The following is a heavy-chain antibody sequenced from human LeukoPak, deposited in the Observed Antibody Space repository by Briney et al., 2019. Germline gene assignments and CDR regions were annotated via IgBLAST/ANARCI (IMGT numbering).Heavy chain of an antibody. J-gene: IGHJ4*02. CDR3: VRDRGLHTNFDY. Sequence: GGSLRLSCAASGFTFRNYWMGWVRQAPGKGLEWVANTKPDGTAEYYADSVRGRFTTSRDNANNLLYLQMNSLRGEDTAVYYCVRDRGLHTNFDYWRQGTLVTVSP. CDR1: GFTFRNYW. V-gene: IGHV3-7*01. CDR2: TKPDGTAE. D-gene: IGHD5-12*01.